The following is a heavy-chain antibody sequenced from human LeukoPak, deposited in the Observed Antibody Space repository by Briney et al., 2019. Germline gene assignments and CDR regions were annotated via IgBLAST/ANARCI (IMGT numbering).Heavy chain of an antibody. D-gene: IGHD5-18*01. Sequence: GGSLRLSCAASGFTFSSYAMSWVRQAPGKGLEWVSAISGSGGSTYYADSVKGRFTISRDNSKNTLYLQMSSLRAEDTAVHYCARQKWVGGYSYGPFDYWGQGTLVTVSS. CDR3: ARQKWVGGYSYGPFDY. J-gene: IGHJ4*02. CDR2: ISGSGGST. V-gene: IGHV3-23*01. CDR1: GFTFSSYA.